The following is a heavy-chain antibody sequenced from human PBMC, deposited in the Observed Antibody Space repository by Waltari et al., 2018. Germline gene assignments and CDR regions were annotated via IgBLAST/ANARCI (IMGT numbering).Heavy chain of an antibody. Sequence: EVQLVASGGGLVQPGVSLRLSCAASGFTFSSYSMNWVRQAPGKGLEWVSYISSSSSTIYYADSVKGRFTISRDNAKNSLYLQMNSLRAEDTAVYYCARFPDYWGQGTLVTVSS. J-gene: IGHJ4*02. V-gene: IGHV3-48*01. CDR1: GFTFSSYS. CDR2: ISSSSSTI. CDR3: ARFPDY.